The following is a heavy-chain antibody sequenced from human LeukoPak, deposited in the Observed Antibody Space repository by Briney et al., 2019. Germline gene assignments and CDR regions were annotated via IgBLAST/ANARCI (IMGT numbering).Heavy chain of an antibody. CDR2: ISSSTSAI. V-gene: IGHV3-48*01. Sequence: GGSLRLPCAASGFTFSSYSMNWVRQAPGKGLEWISYISSSTSAIYYADSVKGRFTISRDNAKNSLYLQMNSLRAEDTAVYYCAVIAVAGFDYWGQGTLVTVSS. D-gene: IGHD6-19*01. CDR1: GFTFSSYS. J-gene: IGHJ4*02. CDR3: AVIAVAGFDY.